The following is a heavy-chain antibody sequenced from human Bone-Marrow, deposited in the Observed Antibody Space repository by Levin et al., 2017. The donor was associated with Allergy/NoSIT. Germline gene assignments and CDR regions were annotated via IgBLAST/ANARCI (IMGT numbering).Heavy chain of an antibody. V-gene: IGHV3-9*01. J-gene: IGHJ5*02. CDR3: AEGASNGWAHNWFDP. Sequence: SLKISCAASGFAFEDYAMHWVRQVPGKGPEWVSGISYNSRGVGLADSVKGRFTISRDNAKKSLYLQMNNLRREETAVCYCAEGASNGWAHNWFDPWGQGTLVTVSS. CDR2: ISYNSRGV. D-gene: IGHD6-19*01. CDR1: GFAFEDYA.